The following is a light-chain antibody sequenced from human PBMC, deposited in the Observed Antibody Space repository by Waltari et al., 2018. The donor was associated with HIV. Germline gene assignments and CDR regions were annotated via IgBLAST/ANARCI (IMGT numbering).Light chain of an antibody. CDR3: AAWTDSLSGVV. CDR1: SSNIGSYY. V-gene: IGLV1-47*01. Sequence: QSVLTQPPSASGTPGQRVTLSCSGSSSNIGSYYVYWYQQLPGTAPKLLIYRNNQRPSGVPDRFSGSKSGTSASLAISGLRSEDEADYYCAAWTDSLSGVVFGGGTKLSVL. J-gene: IGLJ2*01. CDR2: RNN.